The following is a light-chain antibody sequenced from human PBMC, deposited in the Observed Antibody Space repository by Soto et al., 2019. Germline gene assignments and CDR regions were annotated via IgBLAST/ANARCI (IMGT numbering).Light chain of an antibody. CDR1: SSDVGGYNY. CDR3: SSYTSSSTLDV. CDR2: DVS. J-gene: IGLJ1*01. V-gene: IGLV2-14*01. Sequence: QSALTQPASGSGSPGQSITISCTGTSSDVGGYNYVSWYQLHPGKAPKLMIYDVSNRPSGVSNRFSGSKSGNTASLTISGLQAEDEADYYCSSYTSSSTLDVFGTGTKVTVL.